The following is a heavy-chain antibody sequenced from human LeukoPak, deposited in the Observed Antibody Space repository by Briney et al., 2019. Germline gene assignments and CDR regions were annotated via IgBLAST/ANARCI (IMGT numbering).Heavy chain of an antibody. CDR1: GDSVSSNSAA. CDR2: TYYRSNWYS. CDR3: ARYYGDAFDI. D-gene: IGHD3-3*01. Sequence: SQTLSLTCAISGDSVSSNSAAWNWIRQSPSRGLGWLGRTYYRSNWYSDYAISMKGRITINPDTSKNQFSLQLNSVTPEDTAVYYCARYYGDAFDIWGQGTMVTVSS. V-gene: IGHV6-1*01. J-gene: IGHJ3*02.